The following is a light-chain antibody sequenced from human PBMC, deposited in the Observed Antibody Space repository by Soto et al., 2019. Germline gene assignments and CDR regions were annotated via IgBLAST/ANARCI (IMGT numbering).Light chain of an antibody. Sequence: QSFLTQPRSVSGSPGQSVTISCTGTNSDVGTFYFVSWYQQYPDKGPKLIIYDVTERPSGVPDRFPGSKSGNTASLTISGLQAEDEADYYCCSYAGSYTYVFGSGSKVTVL. CDR2: DVT. J-gene: IGLJ1*01. CDR3: CSYAGSYTYV. CDR1: NSDVGTFYF. V-gene: IGLV2-11*01.